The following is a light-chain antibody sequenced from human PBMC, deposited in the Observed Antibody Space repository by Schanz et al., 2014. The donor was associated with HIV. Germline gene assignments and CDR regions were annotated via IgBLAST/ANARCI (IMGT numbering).Light chain of an antibody. CDR1: QSVSSY. J-gene: IGKJ1*01. Sequence: IVLTQSPGTLSLSPGERVTLSCRASQSVSSYLAWYQQKPGQAPRLLIHDASNRATGIPARFSGGVSGTDFTLTISRVEPEDYAVYYCQQYGSSPWTFGQGTRVDVK. CDR2: DAS. V-gene: IGKV3-20*01. CDR3: QQYGSSPWT.